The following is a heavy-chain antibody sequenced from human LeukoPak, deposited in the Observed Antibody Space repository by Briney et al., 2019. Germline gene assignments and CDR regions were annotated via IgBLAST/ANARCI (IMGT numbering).Heavy chain of an antibody. J-gene: IGHJ5*02. CDR3: ARVAYYYDTSTYNPHGFDP. CDR2: IYYSGNT. Sequence: SETLSLTCTVSGGSISSYYWSWIRQPPGKGLEWIGYIYYSGNTKYNPSLKSRVTISSDTSKNQISLKLTSVTAADTAVYYCARVAYYYDTSTYNPHGFDPWGQGTLVTVSS. CDR1: GGSISSYY. V-gene: IGHV4-59*01. D-gene: IGHD3-22*01.